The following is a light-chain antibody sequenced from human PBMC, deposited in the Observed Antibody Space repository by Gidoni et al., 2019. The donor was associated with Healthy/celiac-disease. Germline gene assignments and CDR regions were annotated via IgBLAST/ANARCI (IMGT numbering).Light chain of an antibody. CDR2: YDD. CDR1: SSNIGNNA. J-gene: IGLJ2*01. CDR3: AAWDDSLNGTV. V-gene: IGLV1-36*01. Sequence: QSVLTQPPSVSEAPRQSVTISCSGSSSNIGNNAVNWYQQLPGKAPKLLIYYDDLRPSGVSDRLSGSKSGTSASLAISGLQSEDEADYYCAAWDDSLNGTVFGGGTKLTVL.